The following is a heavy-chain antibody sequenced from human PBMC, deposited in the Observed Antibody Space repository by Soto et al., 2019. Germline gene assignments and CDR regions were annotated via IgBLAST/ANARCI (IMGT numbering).Heavy chain of an antibody. Sequence: SETLSLTCAVYGGSFSGYYWSWIRQPPGKGLEWIGEINHSGSTNYNPSLKSRVTISVDTSKNQFSLKLSSVTAADTAVYYCARGIEAYYYGSGSETIDPWGQGTLVTVSS. V-gene: IGHV4-34*01. CDR2: INHSGST. J-gene: IGHJ5*02. D-gene: IGHD3-10*01. CDR3: ARGIEAYYYGSGSETIDP. CDR1: GGSFSGYY.